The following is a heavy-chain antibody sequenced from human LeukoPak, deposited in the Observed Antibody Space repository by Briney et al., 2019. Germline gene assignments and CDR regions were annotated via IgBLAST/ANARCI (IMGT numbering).Heavy chain of an antibody. Sequence: GRSLRLSCSASGFSFSTYPIHWVRQAPGKGLEWVAMTSYDGSNKFYADSVKGRFTISRDNPRNTLYLQMDSLRVEDTAVYYCARDLNAAGTGYYYYYGMDVWGQGTTVTVSS. J-gene: IGHJ6*02. CDR1: GFSFSTYP. CDR2: TSYDGSNK. CDR3: ARDLNAAGTGYYYYYGMDV. V-gene: IGHV3-30-3*01. D-gene: IGHD6-13*01.